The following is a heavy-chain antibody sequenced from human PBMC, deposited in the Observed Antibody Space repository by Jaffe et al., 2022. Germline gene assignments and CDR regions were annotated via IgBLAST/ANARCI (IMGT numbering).Heavy chain of an antibody. CDR1: GGSISSSSYY. V-gene: IGHV4-39*01. CDR3: ARHVLHLGELSLLYYMDV. Sequence: QLQLQESGPGLVKPSETLSLTCTVSGGSISSSSYYWGWIRQPPGKGLEWIGSIYYSGSTYYNPSLKSRVTISVDTSKNQFSLKLSSVTAADTAVYYCARHVLHLGELSLLYYMDVWGKGTTVTVSS. D-gene: IGHD3-16*02. J-gene: IGHJ6*03. CDR2: IYYSGST.